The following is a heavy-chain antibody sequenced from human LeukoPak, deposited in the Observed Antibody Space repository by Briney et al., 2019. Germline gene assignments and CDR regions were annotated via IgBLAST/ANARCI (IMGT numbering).Heavy chain of an antibody. V-gene: IGHV1-2*02. J-gene: IGHJ4*02. D-gene: IGHD3-10*01. CDR3: ARGSYGSGSYYPNSLDY. CDR1: GYTFTGYY. CDR2: INPNSGGT. Sequence: ASVKVSCKASGYTFTGYYMHWVRQAPGQGLEWMGWINPNSGGTNYAQKFQGRVTMTRDTSISTAYMELSRLRSDDTAVYYCARGSYGSGSYYPNSLDYWAGEPWSPSTQ.